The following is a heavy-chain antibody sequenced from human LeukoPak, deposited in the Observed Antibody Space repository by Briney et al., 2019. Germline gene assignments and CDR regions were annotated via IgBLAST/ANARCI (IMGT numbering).Heavy chain of an antibody. Sequence: SVKVSCKASGGTFSSYAISWVRQAPGQGLEWMGRIIPIFGTANYAQKFQGRVTITTDESTSTAYMELSSLRSEDTAVYYCARVEYNYGDHGWFDPWGQGTLVTVSS. D-gene: IGHD4-17*01. CDR1: GGTFSSYA. J-gene: IGHJ5*02. CDR3: ARVEYNYGDHGWFDP. CDR2: IIPIFGTA. V-gene: IGHV1-69*05.